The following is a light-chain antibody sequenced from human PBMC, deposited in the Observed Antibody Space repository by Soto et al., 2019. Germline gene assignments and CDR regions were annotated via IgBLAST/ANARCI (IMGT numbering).Light chain of an antibody. CDR3: AAWDASLNGYV. CDR1: SSNIGSKT. V-gene: IGLV1-44*01. CDR2: SNY. Sequence: QSVLTQPPSASGTPGPRVTISCSGISSNIGSKTVNWYQQLPGTAPKLLIYSNYQRPSGVPDRCSGSKSGTSASPAISGLQSEDEANYDCAAWDASLNGYVVGTGTKVTDL. J-gene: IGLJ1*01.